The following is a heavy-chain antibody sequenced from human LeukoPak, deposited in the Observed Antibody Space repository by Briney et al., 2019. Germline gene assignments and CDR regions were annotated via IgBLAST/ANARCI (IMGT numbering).Heavy chain of an antibody. D-gene: IGHD3-10*01. CDR2: IKPDESER. CDR3: ARDKRRGGIYGSGSYRFDY. J-gene: IGHJ4*02. Sequence: PGGSLRLSCAASGFTFSSHWMSWVRQAPGKGLEWVANIKPDESERYYVDSVKGRFTISRDNAKNSLYLQMNSLRAEDTAVYYCARDKRRGGIYGSGSYRFDYWGQGTLVTVSS. V-gene: IGHV3-7*01. CDR1: GFTFSSHW.